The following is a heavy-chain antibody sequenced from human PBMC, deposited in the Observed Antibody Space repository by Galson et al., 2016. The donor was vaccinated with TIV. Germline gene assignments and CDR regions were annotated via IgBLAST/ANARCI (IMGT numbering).Heavy chain of an antibody. CDR1: GYTFTGYY. CDR3: ARFHLWLVYSFDI. CDR2: INPNNGDA. V-gene: IGHV1-2*02. D-gene: IGHD5-18*01. Sequence: SVKVSCKASGYTFTGYYIHWVRQAPGQGLEWMGWINPNNGDANYGQKFQGRVTMTSDTSIRTAYMELSSLRSDDTAVYSFARFHLWLVYSFDIWGQGTMVTVPS. J-gene: IGHJ3*02.